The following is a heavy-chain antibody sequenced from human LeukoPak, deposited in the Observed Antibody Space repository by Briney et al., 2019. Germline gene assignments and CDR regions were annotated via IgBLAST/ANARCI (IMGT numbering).Heavy chain of an antibody. D-gene: IGHD4-17*01. V-gene: IGHV4-34*01. CDR3: ARGYGDYPYYYYYYMDV. Sequence: KPSETLSLTCAVYGGSFSGYYWSWIRQPPGKGLEWIGEINHSGSTNYNPSLKSRVTISVDTSKNQFSLKLSSVTAADTAVYYCARGYGDYPYYYYYYMDVWGKGTTVTVSS. CDR1: GGSFSGYY. CDR2: INHSGST. J-gene: IGHJ6*03.